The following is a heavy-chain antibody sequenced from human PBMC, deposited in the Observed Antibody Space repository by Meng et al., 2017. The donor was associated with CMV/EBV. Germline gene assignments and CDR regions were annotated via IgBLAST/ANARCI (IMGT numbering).Heavy chain of an antibody. CDR3: ARAAPDYYDSSGPPDY. CDR1: GGSISSGDYY. CDR2: IYYSGST. Sequence: QGQLQEPGPGLVKPSRTLPLTCTVSGGSISSGDYYWSWSRQPPGKGLEWIGYIYYSGSTYYNPSLKSRVTISVDTSKNQFSLKLSSVTDADTAVYYCARAAPDYYDSSGPPDYWGQGTLVTVFS. J-gene: IGHJ4*02. D-gene: IGHD3-22*01. V-gene: IGHV4-30-4*08.